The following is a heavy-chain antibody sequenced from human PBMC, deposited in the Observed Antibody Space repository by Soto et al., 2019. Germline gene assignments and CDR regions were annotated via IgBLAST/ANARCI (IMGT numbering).Heavy chain of an antibody. CDR2: IRSKAYGGTT. D-gene: IGHD6-25*01. J-gene: IGHJ5*02. CDR3: TRSSGPAGYDSWFDP. V-gene: IGHV3-49*03. Sequence: PGGSRRLSCTASGFTFGDYAMSWFRQAPGKGLEWVGFIRSKAYGGTTEYAASVKGRFTISRDDSKIIAYLQMNSLKTDDTAVYYCTRSSGPAGYDSWFDPWGQGTLVTVSS. CDR1: GFTFGDYA.